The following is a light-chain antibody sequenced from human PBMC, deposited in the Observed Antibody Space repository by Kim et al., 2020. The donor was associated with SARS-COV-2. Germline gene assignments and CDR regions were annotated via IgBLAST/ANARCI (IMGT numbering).Light chain of an antibody. Sequence: ESVGDTVTITCQASQDVTNYLNWFQQKPGKAPQLLIYDASTLETGVPSRFSGSGSGTEFTFTISSLQPEDVATYYCQHYDDLPLTFGGGTRVDIK. CDR2: DAS. CDR3: QHYDDLPLT. CDR1: QDVTNY. V-gene: IGKV1-33*01. J-gene: IGKJ4*01.